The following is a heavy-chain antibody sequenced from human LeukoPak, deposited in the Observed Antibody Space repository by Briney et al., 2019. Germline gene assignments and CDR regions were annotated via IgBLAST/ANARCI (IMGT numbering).Heavy chain of an antibody. D-gene: IGHD3-22*01. J-gene: IGHJ4*02. CDR2: IIPILGIA. CDR1: GYTFTSYG. Sequence: SVKVSCKASGYTFTSYGISWVRQAPGQGLEWMGRIIPILGIANYAQKFQGRVTITADKSTSTAYMELSSLRSEDTAVYYCARDAPLYYDSSGLGGDYWGQGTLVTVSS. CDR3: ARDAPLYYDSSGLGGDY. V-gene: IGHV1-69*04.